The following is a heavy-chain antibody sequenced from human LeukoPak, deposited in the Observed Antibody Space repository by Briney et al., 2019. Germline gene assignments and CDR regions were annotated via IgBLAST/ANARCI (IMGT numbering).Heavy chain of an antibody. J-gene: IGHJ3*02. D-gene: IGHD5-24*01. Sequence: PGGSLRLSCAASGFTFSNSWMSWVRQAPGKGLEWVAIIKGDGSEKYYVDSVKGRFTFARDNAKNSLYLQMNSLRAEDTALYYCARDRDSHHACDIWGQGTKVTVSS. CDR2: IKGDGSEK. CDR1: GFTFSNSW. CDR3: ARDRDSHHACDI. V-gene: IGHV3-7*05.